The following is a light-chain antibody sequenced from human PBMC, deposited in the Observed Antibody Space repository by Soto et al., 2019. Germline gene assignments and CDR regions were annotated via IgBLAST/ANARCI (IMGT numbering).Light chain of an antibody. CDR1: SSDIGRYNL. V-gene: IGLV2-23*01. CDR2: EDI. J-gene: IGLJ2*01. CDR3: CSYAGGASVV. Sequence: QSALPQPASVSGSPGQSITISCTGTSSDIGRYNLVSWYQQHPGKAPKLIIYEDIERPSGVSDRFSGSKSGNTASLTISGLQTEDEADYYCCSYAGGASVVVGAGTKLTVL.